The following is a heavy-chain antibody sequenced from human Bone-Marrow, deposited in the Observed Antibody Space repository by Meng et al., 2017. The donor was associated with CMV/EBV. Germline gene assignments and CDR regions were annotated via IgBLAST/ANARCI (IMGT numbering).Heavy chain of an antibody. J-gene: IGHJ4*02. CDR1: GFTVSSNY. CDR2: IYSGGST. CDR3: ARGVGYDFWSGHDY. D-gene: IGHD3-3*01. V-gene: IGHV3-53*05. Sequence: GESLKISCAASGFTVSSNYMSWVRQAPGKGLEWVSVIYSGGSTYYADSVKGRFTISRDNSKNTLYLQMNSLRVEDTAVYYCARGVGYDFWSGHDYWGQGSQVTVSS.